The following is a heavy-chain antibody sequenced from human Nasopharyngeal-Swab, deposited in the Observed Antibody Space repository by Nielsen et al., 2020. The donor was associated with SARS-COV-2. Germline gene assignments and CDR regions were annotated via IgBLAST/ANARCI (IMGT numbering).Heavy chain of an antibody. CDR2: IYYSGST. CDR3: AATSVLRFLEWLNNWFDP. D-gene: IGHD3-3*01. Sequence: SETLSLTCTVSGCSISSSSYYWGWIRQPPGKGLEWFGSIYYSGSTYYNPSLKSRVTISVDTSKNQFSLKLSSVTAADTAVYYCAATSVLRFLEWLNNWFDPWGQGTLVTVSS. CDR1: GCSISSSSYY. V-gene: IGHV4-39*01. J-gene: IGHJ5*02.